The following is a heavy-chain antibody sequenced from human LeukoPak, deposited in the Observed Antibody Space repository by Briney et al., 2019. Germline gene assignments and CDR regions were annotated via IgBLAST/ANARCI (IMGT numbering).Heavy chain of an antibody. D-gene: IGHD6-13*01. CDR2: IRYDGTNK. CDR1: GFIFSNCW. V-gene: IGHV3-30*02. Sequence: GGSLRLSCETSGFIFSNCWMTWVRQAPGKGLEWVAFIRYDGTNKYYADSVKGRFTISRDNSKSTLYVQMNSLRAEDTAVYYCAKRNEHSTSWNDAFDVWGQGAMVTVSS. CDR3: AKRNEHSTSWNDAFDV. J-gene: IGHJ3*01.